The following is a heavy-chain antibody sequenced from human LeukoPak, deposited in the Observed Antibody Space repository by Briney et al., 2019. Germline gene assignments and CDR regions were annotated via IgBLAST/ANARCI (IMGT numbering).Heavy chain of an antibody. CDR1: GDSVSSNTAS. Sequence: SQTLSLTCAISGDSVSSNTASWSWLRQSPSRGLDWLGRTYFRSKWYNYYAVSVKSRIAINGDTSKNQFSLLLYSVTPEDTAVYYCAREVATDAAHNWFDPWGQGTLVTVSS. V-gene: IGHV6-1*01. CDR2: TYFRSKWYN. CDR3: AREVATDAAHNWFDP. D-gene: IGHD4-23*01. J-gene: IGHJ5*02.